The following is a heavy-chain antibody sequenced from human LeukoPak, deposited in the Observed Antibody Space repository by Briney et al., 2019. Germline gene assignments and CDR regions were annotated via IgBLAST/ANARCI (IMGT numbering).Heavy chain of an antibody. D-gene: IGHD6-13*01. V-gene: IGHV4-61*01. Sequence: SETLSLTCTVSGGSVSSGSYYWSWIRQPPGKGLEWIGYIYYSGSTNYNPSLKSRVTISVDTSKNQFSLKLSSVTAADTAVYYCARGYSSSWYDGDAFDIWGQGTMVTVSS. J-gene: IGHJ3*02. CDR3: ARGYSSSWYDGDAFDI. CDR1: GGSVSSGSYY. CDR2: IYYSGST.